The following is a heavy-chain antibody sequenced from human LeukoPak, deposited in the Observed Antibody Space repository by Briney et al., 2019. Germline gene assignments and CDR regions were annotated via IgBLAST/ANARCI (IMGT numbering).Heavy chain of an antibody. J-gene: IGHJ4*02. CDR1: GFTFDDYT. Sequence: GGSLRLSCAASGFTFDDYTMPWVRQAPGKGLEWVSLTSWDGGSTYYADSVKGRFTISRDNSKNSLYLQMNSLRTEDTALYYCAKAAVGATADYFDYWGQGTLVTVSS. CDR2: TSWDGGST. V-gene: IGHV3-43*01. CDR3: AKAAVGATADYFDY. D-gene: IGHD1-26*01.